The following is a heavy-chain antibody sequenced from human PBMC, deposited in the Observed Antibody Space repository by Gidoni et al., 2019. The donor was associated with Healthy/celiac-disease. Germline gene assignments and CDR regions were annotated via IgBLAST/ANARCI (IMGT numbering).Heavy chain of an antibody. CDR3: ARTNIVVVPAARPNYYYYYGMDV. J-gene: IGHJ6*02. CDR1: GGYISSAGYY. V-gene: IGHV4-31*03. CDR2: IYYSGST. Sequence: QVQLQESGPGLVKPSQTLSLTCTVSGGYISSAGYYWSWIRQHPGKGLEWTGYIYYSGSTYYNPSLKSRVTISVDTSKNQFSLKLSSVTAADTAVYYCARTNIVVVPAARPNYYYYYGMDVWGQGTTVTVSS. D-gene: IGHD2-2*01.